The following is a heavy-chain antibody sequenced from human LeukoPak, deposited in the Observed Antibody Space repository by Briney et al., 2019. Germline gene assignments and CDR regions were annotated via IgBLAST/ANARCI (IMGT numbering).Heavy chain of an antibody. D-gene: IGHD6-13*01. CDR1: GGSISSSSYY. J-gene: IGHJ6*03. Sequence: SETLSLTCTVSGGSISSSSYYWGWIRQPPGKGLEWLGSIYYSGSTYYNPSRKSRVTISVDTSKNQFSLKPRSVTAADTAVYYCARLVSSGWLDYYYYYMDVLGKGTTVTVSS. CDR2: IYYSGST. V-gene: IGHV4-39*01. CDR3: ARLVSSGWLDYYYYYMDV.